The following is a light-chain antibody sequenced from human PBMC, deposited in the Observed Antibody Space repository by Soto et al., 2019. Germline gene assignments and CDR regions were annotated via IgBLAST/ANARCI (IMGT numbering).Light chain of an antibody. Sequence: EIVMTQSPATLSVSPGGRATLSCRASQSVSSYLAWSQQRPGQPPRLLIYRASTRATGIPARFSGSGSGTEFSLTISSLQSADFAVYYCQQYSTWPPRYTFGQGTKLEI. CDR3: QQYSTWPPRYT. CDR2: RAS. J-gene: IGKJ2*01. V-gene: IGKV3-15*01. CDR1: QSVSSY.